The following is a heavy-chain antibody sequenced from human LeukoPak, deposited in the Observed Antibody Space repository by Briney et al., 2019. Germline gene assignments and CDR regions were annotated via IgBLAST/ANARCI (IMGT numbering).Heavy chain of an antibody. CDR1: EFTFSDYA. D-gene: IGHD1-1*01. CDR3: ARDSRRTGIDAFDI. J-gene: IGHJ3*02. Sequence: GRSLRLSCAASEFTFSDYAMHWVRQAPGKGLEWVAVVTFDGSSKYYADSVQGRFTISRDNSKNTLYLEMNSLRAEDTAVYYCARDSRRTGIDAFDIWGQGTMVTVSS. CDR2: VTFDGSSK. V-gene: IGHV3-30-3*01.